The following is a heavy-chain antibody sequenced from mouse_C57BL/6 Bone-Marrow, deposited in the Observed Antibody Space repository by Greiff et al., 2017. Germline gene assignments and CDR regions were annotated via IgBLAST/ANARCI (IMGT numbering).Heavy chain of an antibody. CDR2: IYPRSGNT. Sequence: QVQLQQSGPELVKPGASVKISCKASGYTFTSYGISWVKQRTGQGLEWIGEIYPRSGNTDYNEKFKGKAPLTADQSSSTAYMELRSRTSEDAAVSCCARRPYYYGGSYWFAYWGQGTLVTVSA. CDR1: GYTFTSYG. D-gene: IGHD1-1*01. CDR3: ARRPYYYGGSYWFAY. V-gene: IGHV1-81*01. J-gene: IGHJ3*01.